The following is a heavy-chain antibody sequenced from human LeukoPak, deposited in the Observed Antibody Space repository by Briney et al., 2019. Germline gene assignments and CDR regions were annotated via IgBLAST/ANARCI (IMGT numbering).Heavy chain of an antibody. CDR1: GGSISSYY. V-gene: IGHV4-59*01. J-gene: IGHJ5*02. Sequence: SETLSLTCTVSGGSISSYYWSWIRQPPGKGLEWIGYIYYSGSTNYNPSLKSRVTISVDTSKNQFSLKLSSVTAADTAVYYCARTTGYSSSWYANWFDPWGQGTLVTVSS. D-gene: IGHD6-13*01. CDR3: ARTTGYSSSWYANWFDP. CDR2: IYYSGST.